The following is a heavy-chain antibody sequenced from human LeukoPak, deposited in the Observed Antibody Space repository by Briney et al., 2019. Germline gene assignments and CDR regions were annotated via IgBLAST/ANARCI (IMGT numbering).Heavy chain of an antibody. CDR3: ARGVAGSYSDY. J-gene: IGHJ4*02. D-gene: IGHD6-19*01. V-gene: IGHV4-39*01. Sequence: SETLSLTCTVSGGSISSSSSYYWVWIRQPPGKGLEWIGSMYYSGTTYYNPSLRSRVTMSVDTSKNQFSLKLSSVTAADTAVYYCARGVAGSYSDYWGQGTLVTVSS. CDR1: GGSISSSSSYY. CDR2: MYYSGTT.